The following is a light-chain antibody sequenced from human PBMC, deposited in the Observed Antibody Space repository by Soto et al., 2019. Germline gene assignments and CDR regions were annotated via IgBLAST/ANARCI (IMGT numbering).Light chain of an antibody. Sequence: DIQMTQSPSTLPASVGDRVTITCRASQSISSWLAWYQQKPGKAPKLLLYNASSLASGVPSRFSGSGSGTEFTLTISSLQPEDFATYYCQQYGSYSRTFGQGTKVEIK. V-gene: IGKV1-5*03. CDR2: NAS. CDR3: QQYGSYSRT. CDR1: QSISSW. J-gene: IGKJ1*01.